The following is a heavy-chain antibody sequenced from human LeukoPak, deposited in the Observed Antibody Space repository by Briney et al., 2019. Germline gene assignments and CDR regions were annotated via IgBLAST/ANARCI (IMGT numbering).Heavy chain of an antibody. CDR1: GYSFTSYY. CDR2: INPSGGST. CDR3: ARGMRMVRGVIREYYFDS. Sequence: ASVKVSCKASGYSFTSYYIHWVRQAPGQGLEWMGIINPSGGSTSYAQKFQGRVTMTRDTSTSTVYVELSSLRSEDTAVYYCARGMRMVRGVIREYYFDSWGQGTLVTVSS. J-gene: IGHJ4*02. D-gene: IGHD3-10*01. V-gene: IGHV1-46*01.